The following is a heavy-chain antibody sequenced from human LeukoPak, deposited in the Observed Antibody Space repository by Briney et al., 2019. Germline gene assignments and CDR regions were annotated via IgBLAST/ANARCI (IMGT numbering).Heavy chain of an antibody. J-gene: IGHJ6*02. CDR3: AKQPPSYYGMDV. CDR1: GGSINNNNYY. Sequence: PSETLSLTCTVSGGSINNNNYYWGWIRQPPGKGLEWIGSIYYSGSTYYNPSLKSRVTISVDTSKNQFSLKLSSVTAADTAVYYCAKQPPSYYGMDVRGQGTTVTVSS. V-gene: IGHV4-39*01. CDR2: IYYSGST.